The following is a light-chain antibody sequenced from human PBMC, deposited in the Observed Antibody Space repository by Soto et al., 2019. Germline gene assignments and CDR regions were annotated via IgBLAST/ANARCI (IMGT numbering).Light chain of an antibody. CDR3: QKYGSSLWT. J-gene: IGKJ1*01. CDR2: GAS. Sequence: EIVMTQAPATLSVSSGGRATLFRRASQSISGTLAWYPQKPGQAPRLLIYGASTRATSFPARFSGSGSGTGVTLTISRLEPEDFAVYYCQKYGSSLWTFGQGTKVDIK. V-gene: IGKV3-15*01. CDR1: QSISGT.